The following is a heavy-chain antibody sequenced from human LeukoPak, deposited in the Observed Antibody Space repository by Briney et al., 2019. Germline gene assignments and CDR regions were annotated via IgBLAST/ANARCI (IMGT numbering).Heavy chain of an antibody. CDR3: ARDRDYYDSGGYQGYYFYGMDV. V-gene: IGHV4-39*07. D-gene: IGHD3-22*01. CDR2: IYYSGNT. Sequence: SETLSLTCTVSGDSISSSNYYWGWIRQPPGKGLEWIGSIYYSGNTYYNPSFKSRVTISVDTSKNQFSLKLSSVTTADTAVYYCARDRDYYDSGGYQGYYFYGMDVWGQGTTVTVSS. J-gene: IGHJ6*02. CDR1: GDSISSSNYY.